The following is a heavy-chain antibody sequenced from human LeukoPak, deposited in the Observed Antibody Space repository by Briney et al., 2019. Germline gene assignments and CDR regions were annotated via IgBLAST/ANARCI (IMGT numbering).Heavy chain of an antibody. Sequence: GASVKVSCKASGYTFTSYAMNWVRQAPGQGLEWMGWISAYNGNTNYAQKLQGRVTMTTDTSTSTAYMELRSLRSDDTAVYYCARGASVVTPGGWFDPWGQGTLVTVSS. CDR1: GYTFTSYA. J-gene: IGHJ5*02. CDR2: ISAYNGNT. D-gene: IGHD4-23*01. V-gene: IGHV1-18*01. CDR3: ARGASVVTPGGWFDP.